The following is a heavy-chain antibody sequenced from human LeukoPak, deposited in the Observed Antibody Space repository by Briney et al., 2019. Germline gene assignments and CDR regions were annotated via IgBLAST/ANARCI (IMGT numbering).Heavy chain of an antibody. V-gene: IGHV3-21*01. J-gene: IGHJ6*02. Sequence: GGSLRLSCAASGFTSSSYSMNWVRQAPGKGLEWVSSISSSSYIYYADSVKGRFTISRDNAKNSLYLQMNSLRAEDTAVYYCARDDNWNDLYYYYGMDVWGQGTTVTVSS. CDR2: ISSSSYI. CDR3: ARDDNWNDLYYYYGMDV. D-gene: IGHD1-1*01. CDR1: GFTSSSYS.